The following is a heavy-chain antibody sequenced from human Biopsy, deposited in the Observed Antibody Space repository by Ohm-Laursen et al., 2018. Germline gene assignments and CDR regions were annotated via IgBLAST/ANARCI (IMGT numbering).Heavy chain of an antibody. J-gene: IGHJ6*02. V-gene: IGHV3-23*01. CDR1: GFAFNAYW. CDR3: AKWGTSMALYHFYGMDV. D-gene: IGHD5-18*01. CDR2: ITGVGGVT. Sequence: SLRLSCTASGFAFNAYWMNWVRQAPGKGLEWVSVITGVGGVTYYADPVKGRFTVSRDNSMNTMFLQMNSLRAQDAGTYYCAKWGTSMALYHFYGMDVWGQGTTVSVSS.